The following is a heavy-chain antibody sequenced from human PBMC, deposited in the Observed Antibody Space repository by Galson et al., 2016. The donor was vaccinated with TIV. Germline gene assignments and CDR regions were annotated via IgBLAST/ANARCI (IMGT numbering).Heavy chain of an antibody. CDR2: ISTYNGNT. CDR3: ATVAWFPGLSLDN. V-gene: IGHV1-18*01. D-gene: IGHD3-22*01. J-gene: IGHJ4*02. CDR1: GYTFTSYG. Sequence: SVKVSCKASGYTFTSYGFGWVRQAPGQGLEWMGWISTYNGNTNYAQNFQGRVTLTADTSIDPAYMELGSLRFEDTAVYFCATVAWFPGLSLDNWGQGTLVTVSS.